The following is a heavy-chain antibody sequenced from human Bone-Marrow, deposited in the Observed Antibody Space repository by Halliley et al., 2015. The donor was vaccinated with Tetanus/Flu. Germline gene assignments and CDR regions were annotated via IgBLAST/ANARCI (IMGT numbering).Heavy chain of an antibody. J-gene: IGHJ6*02. CDR1: GGTFSSYI. V-gene: IGHV1-69*01. CDR2: INPVFDTT. Sequence: QLVQSGAEVKKPGSSVKVSCKASGGTFSSYIISWVRQAPGQGLEWVGGINPVFDTTNYTQKFQGRVTITADESMTTVYLELTSLRSDDTGVFYCARPGPRTVTCYGMAVWGQGTTVTVSS. CDR3: ARPGPRTVTCYGMAV. D-gene: IGHD4-17*01.